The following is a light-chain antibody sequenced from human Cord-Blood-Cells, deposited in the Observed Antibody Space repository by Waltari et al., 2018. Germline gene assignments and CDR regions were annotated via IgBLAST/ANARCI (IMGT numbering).Light chain of an antibody. J-gene: IGKJ1*01. CDR3: QQSYSTPRT. V-gene: IGKV1-39*01. CDR1: QSISSY. CDR2: AAS. Sequence: DIQMPQSHSSLPDSVGDRSTFTCRASQSISSYLNWYQQKPGKAPKLLIYAASSLQSGVPSRFSGSGSGTDFTLTISSLQPEDFATYYCQQSYSTPRTFGQGTKVEIK.